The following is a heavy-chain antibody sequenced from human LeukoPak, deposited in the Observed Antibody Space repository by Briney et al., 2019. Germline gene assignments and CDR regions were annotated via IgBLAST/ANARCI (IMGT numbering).Heavy chain of an antibody. Sequence: RTSETLSLTCAVYGGSFSGYYWSWIRQPPGKGLEWIGEINHSGSTNYNPSLKSRITISVDTSKNQFSLKLSSVTAADTAVYYCARHDYGDYVFLSWFDPWGQGTLVTVSS. J-gene: IGHJ5*02. CDR3: ARHDYGDYVFLSWFDP. V-gene: IGHV4-34*01. CDR2: INHSGST. D-gene: IGHD4-17*01. CDR1: GGSFSGYY.